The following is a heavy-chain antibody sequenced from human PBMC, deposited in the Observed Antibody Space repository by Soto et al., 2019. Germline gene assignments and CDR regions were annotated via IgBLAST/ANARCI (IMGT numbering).Heavy chain of an antibody. CDR1: GDTFNFYS. CDR2: VNPIVSMS. V-gene: IGHV1-69*02. J-gene: IGHJ4*02. Sequence: QVQLVQSGAEVKRPGSSVKVSCKASGDTFNFYSITWVRQAPGLGLEWMGRVNPIVSMSNYAQKFQGRVTMTADKATSTAYMERSSLRSEDTAIYYCASSYGSGYRAFDYWGQGALVTVSS. D-gene: IGHD3-10*01. CDR3: ASSYGSGYRAFDY.